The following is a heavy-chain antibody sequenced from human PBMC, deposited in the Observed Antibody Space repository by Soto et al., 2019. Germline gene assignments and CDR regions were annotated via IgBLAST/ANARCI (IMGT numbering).Heavy chain of an antibody. J-gene: IGHJ5*02. CDR2: IIPRFVTV. CDR3: ARDSRTIFGVLTLPNWFDP. D-gene: IGHD3-3*01. CDR1: GGTLSAYA. Sequence: QVQLVQSGAEVRKPGSSVKVSCKASGGTLSAYAISWVRQVPGQGLEGMGGIIPRFVTVNYARKFQDRVTIAADESTNTAYMELGSLRSDDPAVYYCARDSRTIFGVLTLPNWFDPCGQATLVTVSS. V-gene: IGHV1-69*01.